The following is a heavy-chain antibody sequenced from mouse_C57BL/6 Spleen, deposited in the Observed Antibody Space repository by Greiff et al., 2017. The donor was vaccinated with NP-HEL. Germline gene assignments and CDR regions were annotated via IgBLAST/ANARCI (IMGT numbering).Heavy chain of an antibody. CDR2: IYPGDGDT. CDR1: GYAFSSYW. D-gene: IGHD1-1*01. CDR3: ARMGSTVVADWYFDV. J-gene: IGHJ1*03. V-gene: IGHV1-80*01. Sequence: VQLQQSGAELVKPGASVKISCKASGYAFSSYWMNWVKQRPGKGLEWIGQIYPGDGDTNYNGKFKGKATLTADKSSSTAYMQLSSLTSEDSAVYFCARMGSTVVADWYFDVWGTGTTVTVSS.